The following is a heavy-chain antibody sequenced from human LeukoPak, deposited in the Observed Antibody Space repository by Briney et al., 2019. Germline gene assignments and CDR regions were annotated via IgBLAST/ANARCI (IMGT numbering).Heavy chain of an antibody. D-gene: IGHD4-17*01. V-gene: IGHV3-11*01. CDR3: ARDGLTTSYAFDF. CDR2: ISSSGNII. CDR1: GFTFSDHY. Sequence: SGGSLRLSCAASGFTFSDHYMSWIRQAPGKGLEWVSYISSSGNIIYYADSVKGRFTISRDNAKSSLYLQMNSLRAEDTAVYYCARDGLTTSYAFDFWGQGTMVTVSS. J-gene: IGHJ3*01.